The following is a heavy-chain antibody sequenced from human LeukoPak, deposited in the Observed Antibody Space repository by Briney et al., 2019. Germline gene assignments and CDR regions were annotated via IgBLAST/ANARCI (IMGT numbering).Heavy chain of an antibody. CDR2: INHSGST. CDR1: GGSFSGYY. D-gene: IGHD2-15*01. CDR3: ASFYCSGGSCSHFDY. J-gene: IGHJ4*02. Sequence: SETLSLTCAVYGGSFSGYYWSWIRQPPGKGLEWIGEINHSGSTNYNPSLKSRVTISVDTSKNQFSLKPSSATAADTAVYYCASFYCSGGSCSHFDYWGQGTLVTVSS. V-gene: IGHV4-34*01.